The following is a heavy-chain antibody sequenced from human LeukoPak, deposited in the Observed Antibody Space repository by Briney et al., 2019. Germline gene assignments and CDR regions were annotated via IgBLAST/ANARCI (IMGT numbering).Heavy chain of an antibody. J-gene: IGHJ4*02. Sequence: SETLSLTRTVSGGSISSYYWSWIRQPPGKGLEWIGYIYYSGSTNYNPSLKSRVTISVDTSKNQFSLKLSSVTAADTAVYYCARRGNSGYFDYWGQGTLVTVSS. CDR2: IYYSGST. CDR1: GGSISSYY. CDR3: ARRGNSGYFDY. V-gene: IGHV4-59*01. D-gene: IGHD4-23*01.